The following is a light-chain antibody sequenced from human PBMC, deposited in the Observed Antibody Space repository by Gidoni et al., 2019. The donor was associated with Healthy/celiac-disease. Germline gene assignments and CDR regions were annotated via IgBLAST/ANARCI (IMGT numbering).Light chain of an antibody. CDR3: LQDYNYPYS. CDR1: QGIRND. CDR2: AAS. J-gene: IGKJ2*03. Sequence: AIKMTQSPSSLSASVGDRVTITCRASQGIRNDLGWYQQKPGKAPKLLIYAASSLKSGVPSRFSGSGSGTDFTLTISSLQPEDFATYYCLQDYNYPYSFGQGTKLEIK. V-gene: IGKV1-6*01.